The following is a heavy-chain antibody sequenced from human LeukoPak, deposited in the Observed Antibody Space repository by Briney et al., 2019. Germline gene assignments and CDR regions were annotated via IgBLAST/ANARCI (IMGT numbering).Heavy chain of an antibody. Sequence: SETLSLTCTVSGGSISSYYWSWIRQPPGKGLEWIGYIYYSGSTNYNPSLKSRVTISVDTSKNQFSLKLSSVTAADTAVYYYARQSIAVAGKLDYWGQGTLVTVSS. J-gene: IGHJ4*02. CDR1: GGSISSYY. V-gene: IGHV4-59*08. CDR2: IYYSGST. CDR3: ARQSIAVAGKLDY. D-gene: IGHD6-19*01.